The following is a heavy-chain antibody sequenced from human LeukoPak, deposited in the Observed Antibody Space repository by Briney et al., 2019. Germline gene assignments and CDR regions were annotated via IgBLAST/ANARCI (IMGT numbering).Heavy chain of an antibody. Sequence: PSETLSLTCAVSGGSISSSNWWSWVRQPPGKGLEWIGYIYYSGSTNYNPSLKSRVTISVDTSKNQFSLKLSSVTAADTAVYYCARGSGSYYPRLGYFDYWGQGTLVTVSS. D-gene: IGHD1-26*01. J-gene: IGHJ4*02. CDR3: ARGSGSYYPRLGYFDY. CDR1: GGSISSSNW. V-gene: IGHV4-4*02. CDR2: IYYSGST.